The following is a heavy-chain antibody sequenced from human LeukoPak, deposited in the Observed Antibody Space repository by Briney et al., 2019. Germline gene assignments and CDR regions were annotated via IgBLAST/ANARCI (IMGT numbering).Heavy chain of an antibody. V-gene: IGHV3-21*01. Sequence: GGSLRLSCAASGFTFSSYSMNWVRQAPGKGLEWVSSISSSSSYIYYADSVKGRFTISRDNAKDSLYLQMNSLRAEDTAVYYCARGGVIRFLEWFPPPGGNWFDPWGQGTLVTVSS. J-gene: IGHJ5*02. CDR3: ARGGVIRFLEWFPPPGGNWFDP. D-gene: IGHD3-3*01. CDR2: ISSSSSYI. CDR1: GFTFSSYS.